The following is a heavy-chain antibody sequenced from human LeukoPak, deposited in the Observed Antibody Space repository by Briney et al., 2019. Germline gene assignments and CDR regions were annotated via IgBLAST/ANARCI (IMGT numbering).Heavy chain of an antibody. CDR1: GFTFSSYA. V-gene: IGHV3-23*01. D-gene: IGHD5-18*01. CDR2: VSGSGGTT. Sequence: GGSLRLSCAASGFTFSSYAMTWVRQAPGKGLEWVSVVSGSGGTTDYADSVKGRFTISRDNSKNTLYLQMNSLRAEDTAVYYCAGATSSYGYPDYWGQGTLVTVSS. J-gene: IGHJ4*02. CDR3: AGATSSYGYPDY.